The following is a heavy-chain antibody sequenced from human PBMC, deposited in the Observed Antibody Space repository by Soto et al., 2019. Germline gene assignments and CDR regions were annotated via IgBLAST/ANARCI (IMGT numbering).Heavy chain of an antibody. J-gene: IGHJ6*02. CDR1: GFTFSGYG. V-gene: IGHV3-30*18. CDR2: ISYDGSNK. D-gene: IGHD3-3*01. Sequence: VGSLRLSCAASGFTFSGYGMHGVRQAPGKGLEWVAVISYDGSNKYYADSVKGRFTISRDNSKNTLYLQMNSLRAEDTAVYYCAKGRPYYDFWSGYPPFGMDVWGQGTTVTVSS. CDR3: AKGRPYYDFWSGYPPFGMDV.